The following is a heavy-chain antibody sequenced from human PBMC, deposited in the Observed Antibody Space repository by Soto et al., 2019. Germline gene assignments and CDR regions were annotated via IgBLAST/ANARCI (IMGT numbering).Heavy chain of an antibody. J-gene: IGHJ4*02. V-gene: IGHV1-18*01. CDR2: ISAYNGNT. D-gene: IGHD1-26*01. CDR3: AREPLGATTHYFDY. Sequence: ASVKVSCKASGYTFTSYGISWVRQAPGQGLEWMGWISAYNGNTNYAQKLQGRVTMTTDTSTSTAYMELRSLGSDDTAVYYCAREPLGATTHYFDYWGQGTLVTVSS. CDR1: GYTFTSYG.